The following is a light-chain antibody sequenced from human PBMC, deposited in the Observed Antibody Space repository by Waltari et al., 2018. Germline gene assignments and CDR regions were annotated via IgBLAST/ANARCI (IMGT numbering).Light chain of an antibody. Sequence: EVVLTQSPATLSLSPGERATLSCRASQSVSNSLAWYRQKPGQAPSLLIYDSSTRAAGIPGRCSGRGAGTDFTLTISSLEPEDFAVYYCQLRTGWPMTFGQGTRLEIK. CDR3: QLRTGWPMT. CDR1: QSVSNS. CDR2: DSS. J-gene: IGKJ5*01. V-gene: IGKV3-11*01.